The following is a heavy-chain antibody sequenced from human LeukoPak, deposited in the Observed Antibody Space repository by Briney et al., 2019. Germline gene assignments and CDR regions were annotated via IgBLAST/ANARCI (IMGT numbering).Heavy chain of an antibody. CDR3: ARDRGFTW. V-gene: IGHV4-59*01. CDR2: IYKSGST. Sequence: SETLPLTCTVSGGSISNYYWSWIRQSPGKGLEWIGYIYKSGSTNYNPSLKSRVTMSVDSSKNQFSLKLSSVTAADTAVYYCARDRGFTWWGQGTLVTVSS. J-gene: IGHJ4*02. D-gene: IGHD5-12*01. CDR1: GGSISNYY.